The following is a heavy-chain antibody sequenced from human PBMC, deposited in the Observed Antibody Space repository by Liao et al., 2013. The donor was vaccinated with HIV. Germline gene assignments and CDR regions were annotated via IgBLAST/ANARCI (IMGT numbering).Heavy chain of an antibody. Sequence: QVQLQESGPGLVKPSETLSLTCTVSGGSISNYYWTWIRQPAGKGLEWIGRIFSSGSTNYNPSLKSRVTMSVDTSKNQFSLQLSSVTASDTAVYYCARDETELGHVWGKGTSVTVSS. V-gene: IGHV4-4*07. D-gene: IGHD7-27*01. CDR3: ARDETELGHV. CDR1: GGSISNYY. CDR2: IFSSGST. J-gene: IGHJ6*04.